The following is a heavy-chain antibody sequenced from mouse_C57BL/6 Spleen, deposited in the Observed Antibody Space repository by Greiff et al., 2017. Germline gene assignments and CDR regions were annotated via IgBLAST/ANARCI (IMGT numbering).Heavy chain of an antibody. J-gene: IGHJ4*01. CDR3: ARNFDYGRDYYAMDY. D-gene: IGHD2-4*01. CDR2: IWSGGST. V-gene: IGHV2-2*01. Sequence: QVQLKESGPGLVQPSQSLSITCTVSGFSLTSYGVHWVRQSPGKGLEWLGVIWSGGSTDYNAAFISRLSISKDNSKSQVFFKMNSLQADDTAIYYCARNFDYGRDYYAMDYWGQGTSVTVSS. CDR1: GFSLTSYG.